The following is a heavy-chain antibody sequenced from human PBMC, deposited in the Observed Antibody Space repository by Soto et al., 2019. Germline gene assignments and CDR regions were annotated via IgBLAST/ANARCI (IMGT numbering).Heavy chain of an antibody. J-gene: IGHJ4*02. CDR3: ARDLEFRDGNISHLDY. V-gene: IGHV1-69*01. CDR2: IMPIIGTA. CDR1: GGTFSSHV. Sequence: QVQLVQSGAEVKKPGSSVKVSCKASGGTFSSHVFNWVRQAPGQGLEWMGGIMPIIGTANYAQKCQGRVTITADESTSTAYMELSSLSSEDTDVYYCARDLEFRDGNISHLDYWGQGTLVTVSS. D-gene: IGHD3-10*01.